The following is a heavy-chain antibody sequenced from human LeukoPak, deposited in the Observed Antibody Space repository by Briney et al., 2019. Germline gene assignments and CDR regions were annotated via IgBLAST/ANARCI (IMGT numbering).Heavy chain of an antibody. Sequence: GGSLRLSCAASGVTFSPYGVHWVRQAPGKRLEWVAIVWYDGSNAYYANSVKGRFTISRDNSRNTLYLQMNSLRAEDTAVYYCARDKTGVNYYYGMDVWGQGTTVTVSS. V-gene: IGHV3-33*01. CDR1: GVTFSPYG. D-gene: IGHD2-8*02. CDR2: VWYDGSNA. CDR3: ARDKTGVNYYYGMDV. J-gene: IGHJ6*02.